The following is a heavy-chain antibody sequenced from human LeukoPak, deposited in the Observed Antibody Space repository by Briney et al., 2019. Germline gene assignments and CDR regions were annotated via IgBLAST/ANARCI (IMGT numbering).Heavy chain of an antibody. J-gene: IGHJ4*02. Sequence: NSSETLSLTCTVSGGSISSGSYYWSWIRQPAVKGLEWIGRIYTSGSTNYNPSLKSRATISVDTSKNQFSLRLNSVTTADTAVYYCARDRWNIGNYWGQGILVTVSS. CDR1: GGSISSGSYY. CDR2: IYTSGST. D-gene: IGHD2/OR15-2a*01. V-gene: IGHV4-61*02. CDR3: ARDRWNIGNY.